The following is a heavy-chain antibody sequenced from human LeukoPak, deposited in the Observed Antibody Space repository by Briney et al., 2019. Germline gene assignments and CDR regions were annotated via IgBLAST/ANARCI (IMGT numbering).Heavy chain of an antibody. J-gene: IGHJ3*02. CDR1: GFTFSSYS. V-gene: IGHV3-21*01. CDR2: ISSSSSYI. CDR3: AAMVRGVIIPLDAFDI. Sequence: SGGSLRLSCAASGFTFSSYSMNWVRQAPGKGLEWVSSISSSSSYIYYADSVKGRFTISRDNAKNSLYLQMNSPRAEDTAVYYCAAMVRGVIIPLDAFDIWGQGTMVTVSS. D-gene: IGHD3-10*01.